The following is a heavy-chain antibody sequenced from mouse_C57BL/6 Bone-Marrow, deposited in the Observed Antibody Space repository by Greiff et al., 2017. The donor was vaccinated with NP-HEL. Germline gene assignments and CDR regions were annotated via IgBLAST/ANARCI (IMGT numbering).Heavy chain of an antibody. D-gene: IGHD1-1*01. J-gene: IGHJ3*01. CDR1: GFSLTSYG. CDR2: IWGVGST. V-gene: IGHV2-6*01. CDR3: ASRIPYYYGSSYLAWFAY. Sequence: VQVVESGPGLVAPSQSLSITCTVSGFSLTSYGVDWVRQSPGKGLEWLGVIWGVGSTNYNSALKSRLSISKDNSKSQVFLKMNSLQTDDTAMYYCASRIPYYYGSSYLAWFAYWGQGTLVTVSA.